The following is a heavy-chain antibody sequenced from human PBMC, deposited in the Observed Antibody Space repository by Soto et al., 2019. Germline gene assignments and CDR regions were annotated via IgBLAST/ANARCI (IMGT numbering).Heavy chain of an antibody. D-gene: IGHD5-18*01. CDR3: ARGDTAMAYYFDY. CDR2: IIPIFGTA. CDR1: GGTFSSYA. J-gene: IGHJ4*02. V-gene: IGHV1-69*13. Sequence: SVKVSCKASGGTFSSYAISWVRQAPGRGLEWMGGIIPIFGTANYAQKFQGRVTITADESTSTAYMELSSLRSEDTAVYYCARGDTAMAYYFDYWGQGTLVTVSS.